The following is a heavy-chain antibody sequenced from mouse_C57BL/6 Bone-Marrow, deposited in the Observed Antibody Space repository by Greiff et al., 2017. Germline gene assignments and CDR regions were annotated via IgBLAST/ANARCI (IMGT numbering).Heavy chain of an antibody. D-gene: IGHD1-1*01. CDR3: ARLTVGAYYFDY. CDR2: ISDGGSYT. V-gene: IGHV5-4*03. CDR1: GFTFSSYA. Sequence: EVMLVESGGGLVKPGGSLKLSCAASGFTFSSYAMSWVRQTPEKRLAWVATISDGGSYTYYTDNVKGRFTISRDNAKNNLYLHMSHLKSEDTAMYYCARLTVGAYYFDYWGQGTTLTGSA. J-gene: IGHJ2*01.